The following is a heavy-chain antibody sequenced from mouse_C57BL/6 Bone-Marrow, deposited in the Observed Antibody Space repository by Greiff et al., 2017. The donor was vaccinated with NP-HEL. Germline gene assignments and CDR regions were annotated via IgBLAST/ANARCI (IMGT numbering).Heavy chain of an antibody. J-gene: IGHJ4*01. V-gene: IGHV1-50*01. Sequence: QVQLQQPGAELVKPGASVKLSCKASGYTFTSYWMQWVKQRPGQGLEWIGEIDPSDSYTNYNQKFKGKATLTVDTSSSTAYMQLSSLTSEDSAVYYCAREGRSGRPCAMDYWGQGTSVTVSS. CDR1: GYTFTSYW. D-gene: IGHD1-1*01. CDR3: AREGRSGRPCAMDY. CDR2: IDPSDSYT.